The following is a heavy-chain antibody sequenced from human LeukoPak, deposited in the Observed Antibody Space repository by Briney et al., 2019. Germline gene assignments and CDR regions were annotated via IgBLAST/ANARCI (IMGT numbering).Heavy chain of an antibody. Sequence: GASVKVCCKASGYTFTGYYMHWVRQAPGQGLEWMGWINPNSGGTNYAQKFQGRVTMTRDTSISTAYMELSRLRSDDTAVYYCARVYSSSWYGEYWFDPWGQGTLVTVSS. CDR1: GYTFTGYY. CDR3: ARVYSSSWYGEYWFDP. J-gene: IGHJ5*02. D-gene: IGHD6-13*01. V-gene: IGHV1-2*02. CDR2: INPNSGGT.